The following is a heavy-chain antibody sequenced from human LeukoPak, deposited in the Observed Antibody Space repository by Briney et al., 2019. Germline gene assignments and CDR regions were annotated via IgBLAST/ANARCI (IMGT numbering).Heavy chain of an antibody. J-gene: IGHJ4*02. D-gene: IGHD4-17*01. CDR3: AREEAADYGDYGMGDY. CDR2: INPSGGST. V-gene: IGHV1-46*01. Sequence: ASVKVSCKASGYTFTSYYMHWVQQAPGQGLEWMGIINPSGGSTSYAQKFQGRVTMTRDTSTSTVYMELSSLRSEDTAVYYCAREEAADYGDYGMGDYWGQGTLVTVSS. CDR1: GYTFTSYY.